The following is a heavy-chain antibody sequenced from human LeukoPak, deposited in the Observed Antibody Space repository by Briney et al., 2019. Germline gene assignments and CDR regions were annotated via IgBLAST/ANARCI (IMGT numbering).Heavy chain of an antibody. J-gene: IGHJ3*02. Sequence: SETLSLTCTVSGGSVSSGSYYWSWIRQPPGKGLEWIGYIYYSGSTNYNPSLKSRVTISVDTSKNQFSLKLSSVTAADTAVYYCARDRPPYYDFWSGYYSAPRAHDAFDIWGQGTMVTVSS. CDR2: IYYSGST. CDR3: ARDRPPYYDFWSGYYSAPRAHDAFDI. V-gene: IGHV4-61*01. D-gene: IGHD3-3*01. CDR1: GGSVSSGSYY.